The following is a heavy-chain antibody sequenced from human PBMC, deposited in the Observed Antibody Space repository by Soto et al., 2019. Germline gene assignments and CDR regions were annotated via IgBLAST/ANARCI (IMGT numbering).Heavy chain of an antibody. Sequence: GGSLRLSCAASGFTFSRYAMYWVRQAPGKGLEWVSAISGSGGSTYYADSVKGRFTISRDNSKNTLYLQMNSLRAEDTAVYYCAKDHFQSIAXRRPFDYWGQGTLATVSS. J-gene: IGHJ4*02. V-gene: IGHV3-23*01. CDR2: ISGSGGST. D-gene: IGHD6-6*01. CDR3: AKDHFQSIAXRRPFDY. CDR1: GFTFSRYA.